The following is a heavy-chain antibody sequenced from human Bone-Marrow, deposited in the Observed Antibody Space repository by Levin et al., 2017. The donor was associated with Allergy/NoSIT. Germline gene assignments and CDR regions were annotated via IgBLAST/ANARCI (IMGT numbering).Heavy chain of an antibody. Sequence: PGGSLRLSCISSGFTFGDYGVAWVRQAPGKGLEWVGFIRAKPYGATTEHAASVKGRFIISRDDSKRIAYLQMNSLRTDDTALYYCVRVHQGSSDHGGYFYNGMDVWGQGTTVTVSS. CDR1: GFTFGDYG. V-gene: IGHV3-49*04. CDR3: VRVHQGSSDHGGYFYNGMDV. J-gene: IGHJ6*02. CDR2: IRAKPYGATT. D-gene: IGHD3-22*01.